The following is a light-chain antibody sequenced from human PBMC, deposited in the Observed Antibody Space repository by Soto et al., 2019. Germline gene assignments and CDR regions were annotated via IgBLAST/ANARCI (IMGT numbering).Light chain of an antibody. J-gene: IGKJ1*01. V-gene: IGKV1-5*03. CDR3: QQYNSYPRT. CDR2: KAS. Sequence: DIQMTQSPSTLSASVGDRVTITCRASESISGWLAWYQQKPGKAPKLVIFKASLESGVPSRFSGSGSGTEFTLSISSLQPDDFATYYCQQYNSYPRTFGQGTKVEIK. CDR1: ESISGW.